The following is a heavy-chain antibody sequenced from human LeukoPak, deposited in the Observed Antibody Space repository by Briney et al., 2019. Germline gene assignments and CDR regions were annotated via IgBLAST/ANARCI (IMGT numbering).Heavy chain of an antibody. J-gene: IGHJ4*02. CDR1: GFTFSSYV. D-gene: IGHD2-15*01. Sequence: QPGGSLRLSCAASGFTFSSYVVSWVRQAPGKGLEWVSAISGSGSSTYYADSVKGRSTISRDNSKNTLYLQMNSLRAEDTAVYYCAGILGYCSGGSCPIKDYWGQGTLVTVSS. CDR3: AGILGYCSGGSCPIKDY. CDR2: ISGSGSST. V-gene: IGHV3-23*01.